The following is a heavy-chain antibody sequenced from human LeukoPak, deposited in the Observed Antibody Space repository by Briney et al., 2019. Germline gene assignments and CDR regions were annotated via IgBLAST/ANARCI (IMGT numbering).Heavy chain of an antibody. CDR1: GGSISSYY. V-gene: IGHV4-4*07. Sequence: ASEALSLTYTVSGGSISSYYWSWIRQPAWKGLEWIGRIYTSGSTNYNPSLKSRVTMSVDTSKNQFSLKVSSVTAAATAVYNCAAAEAFDIWGQGTMVTVSS. J-gene: IGHJ3*02. CDR3: AAAEAFDI. D-gene: IGHD6-25*01. CDR2: IYTSGST.